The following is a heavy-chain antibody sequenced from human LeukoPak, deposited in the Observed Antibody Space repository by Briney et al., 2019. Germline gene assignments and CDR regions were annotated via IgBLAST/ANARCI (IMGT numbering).Heavy chain of an antibody. CDR3: AREMVYDSYYYYYMDV. V-gene: IGHV1-69*01. CDR1: GGTFSSYA. J-gene: IGHJ6*03. Sequence: SVKVSCKASGGTFSSYAISWVRQAPGQGLEWMGGIIPIFGTANYAQKFQGRVTITADESTSTAYMELSSLRSEDTAVYYCAREMVYDSYYYYYMDVWGKGTTVTVSS. D-gene: IGHD2-8*01. CDR2: IIPIFGTA.